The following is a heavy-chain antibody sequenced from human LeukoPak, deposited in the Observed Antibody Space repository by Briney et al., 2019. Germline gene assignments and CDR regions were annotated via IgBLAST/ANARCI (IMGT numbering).Heavy chain of an antibody. CDR3: ASANPTPRGINFDS. CDR2: INGADYSA. V-gene: IGHV3-23*01. Sequence: GGSLRLSCAASGFTFRTSAMSWVRQAPGKGLQWVSSINGADYSAYYADSVKGRFTISRGSSKNILYLQMNSLRTDDTAIYYCASANPTPRGINFDSWGQGTLVTVSS. D-gene: IGHD3-10*01. CDR1: GFTFRTSA. J-gene: IGHJ4*02.